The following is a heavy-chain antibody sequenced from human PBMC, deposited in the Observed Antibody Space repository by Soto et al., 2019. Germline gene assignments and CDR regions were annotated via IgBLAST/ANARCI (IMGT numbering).Heavy chain of an antibody. J-gene: IGHJ5*02. CDR1: GFTFSSYS. D-gene: IGHD2-8*02. CDR2: ISSSSSYI. V-gene: IGHV3-21*01. Sequence: EVQLVESGGGLVKSGGSLRLSCAASGFTFSSYSMNWVRQAPGKGLEWVSSISSSSSYIYYADSVKGRFTISRDNAKNSLYLQMNSLRAEDTAVYYCARDPTFSHLLSHWFDPWGQGTLVTVSS. CDR3: ARDPTFSHLLSHWFDP.